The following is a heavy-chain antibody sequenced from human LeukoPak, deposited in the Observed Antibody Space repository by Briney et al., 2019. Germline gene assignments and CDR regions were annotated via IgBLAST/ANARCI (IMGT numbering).Heavy chain of an antibody. CDR2: MNPNSGNT. CDR1: GYTFTSYD. V-gene: IGHV1-8*03. J-gene: IGHJ4*02. Sequence: GASVKVSCKAPGYTFTSYDINWVRQATGQGLEWMGWMNPNSGNTGYAQKFQGRVTITRNTSISTAYMELSSLRSEDTAVYYCARGPEGSVGATGYFDYWGQGTLVTVSS. CDR3: ARGPEGSVGATGYFDY. D-gene: IGHD1-26*01.